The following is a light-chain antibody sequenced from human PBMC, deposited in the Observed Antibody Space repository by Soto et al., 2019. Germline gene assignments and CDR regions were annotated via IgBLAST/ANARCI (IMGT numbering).Light chain of an antibody. CDR2: GAS. CDR3: QQYGSSPRFT. J-gene: IGKJ3*01. V-gene: IGKV3-20*01. Sequence: EIVLTQSPGTLSLSPGERATLSCRASQSIASSYLAWFQQKPGQAPRLLIYGASSRATGIPDRFSGSGSRTDFTLTITRPEAEDFVVYYCQQYGSSPRFTFGPGTKVDIK. CDR1: QSIASSY.